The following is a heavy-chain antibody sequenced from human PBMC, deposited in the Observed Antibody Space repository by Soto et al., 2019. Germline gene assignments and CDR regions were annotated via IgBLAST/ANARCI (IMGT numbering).Heavy chain of an antibody. V-gene: IGHV3-15*01. D-gene: IGHD2-2*02. CDR3: IHIGAFCGNTICHNAFNI. J-gene: IGHJ3*02. CDR2: IKSKTHGGTT. CDR1: GFTFSNAY. Sequence: GGSLRLSCAASGFTFSNAYMSWVRQAPGKGLEWVGRIKSKTHGGTTDYAAPVKDRLTISRDDSKNTLYLQMNSLKTEDTAVYYCIHIGAFCGNTICHNAFNIWGQGTMVTVSS.